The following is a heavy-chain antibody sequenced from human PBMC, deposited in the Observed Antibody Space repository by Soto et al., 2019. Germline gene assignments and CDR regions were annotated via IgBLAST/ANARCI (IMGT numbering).Heavy chain of an antibody. J-gene: IGHJ4*02. CDR2: ISSSSSTI. Sequence: PGGSLRLSCAASGFTFSRYSMNWVRQAPGKGLEWVSYISSSSSTIYYADSVKGRFTISRDNAKNSLYLQMNSLRAEDTAVYYCARDYYDSSGYYPRFDYWGQGTLVTVSS. CDR1: GFTFSRYS. D-gene: IGHD3-22*01. CDR3: ARDYYDSSGYYPRFDY. V-gene: IGHV3-48*04.